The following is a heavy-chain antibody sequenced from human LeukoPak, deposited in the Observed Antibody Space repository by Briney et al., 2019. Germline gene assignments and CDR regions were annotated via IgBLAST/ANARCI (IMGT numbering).Heavy chain of an antibody. CDR3: AKRSDYGGNWNYFDY. Sequence: GGSLRLSCAASGFTFSSYGMSWVRQAPGKGLEWISATSASGASTYYADSVKGRFTISRDNSKNTLYLHMSSLRAEDTAVYYCAKRSDYGGNWNYFDYWGQGTLVTVSS. V-gene: IGHV3-23*01. D-gene: IGHD4-23*01. J-gene: IGHJ4*02. CDR2: TSASGAST. CDR1: GFTFSSYG.